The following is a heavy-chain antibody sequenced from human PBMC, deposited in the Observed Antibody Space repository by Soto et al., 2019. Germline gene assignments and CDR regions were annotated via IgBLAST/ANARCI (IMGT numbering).Heavy chain of an antibody. CDR3: ARGIAVAGTIDY. CDR1: GGSISSSSYY. V-gene: IGHV4-39*01. Sequence: SETLSLTCTVSGGSISSSSYYWGWIRQPPGKGLEWIGSIYYSGSTYYNPSLKNRVSISVNTSKNQFSLKLTFVAAADTAVYYCARGIAVAGTIDYWGQGTMVTVSS. J-gene: IGHJ4*02. D-gene: IGHD6-19*01. CDR2: IYYSGST.